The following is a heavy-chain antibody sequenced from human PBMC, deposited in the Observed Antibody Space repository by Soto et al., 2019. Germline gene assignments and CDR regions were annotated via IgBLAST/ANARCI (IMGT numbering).Heavy chain of an antibody. Sequence: ASETLSLTCTVSGGSISSYYCSWIRQPPGKGLEWIGYIFSSGTTYYNPSLKSRLTMSLDASQNQFSLKLNSLTDADTAVYFCARVPSPFDYYYAMDVWGQGTTVTVSS. CDR2: IFSSGTT. J-gene: IGHJ6*02. V-gene: IGHV4-4*09. CDR3: ARVPSPFDYYYAMDV. D-gene: IGHD3-16*01. CDR1: GGSISSYY.